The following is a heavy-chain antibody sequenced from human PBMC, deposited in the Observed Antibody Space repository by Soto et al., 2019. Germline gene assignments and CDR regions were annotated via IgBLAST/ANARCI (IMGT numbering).Heavy chain of an antibody. V-gene: IGHV4-31*03. J-gene: IGHJ5*02. D-gene: IGHD4-17*01. CDR2: IYDSGST. CDR1: GGSIGSGAYY. Sequence: QVQLQESGPGLVKPSQTLSLTCTVSGGSIGSGAYYRSWIRQHPGKGLEWIGYIYDSGSTYYNPSLKSRVTISVDTSKNQFSLKLSSVTAADTAVYYCAKADFGDDNWFDPWGQGTLVTVSS. CDR3: AKADFGDDNWFDP.